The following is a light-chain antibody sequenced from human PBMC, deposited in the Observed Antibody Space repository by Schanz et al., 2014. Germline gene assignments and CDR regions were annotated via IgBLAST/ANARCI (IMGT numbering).Light chain of an antibody. J-gene: IGLJ2*01. CDR1: SSDVGAYNY. CDR2: EVS. CDR3: SSYAGSSTVV. Sequence: QSALTQPASVSGSPGQSITISCTGSSSDVGAYNYVSWYQQHPGNAPKLLIFEVSKRPSGVSNRFSGSKSANTASLTISGLQAEEEAHYYCSSYAGSSTVVFGGGTKLTVL. V-gene: IGLV2-23*02.